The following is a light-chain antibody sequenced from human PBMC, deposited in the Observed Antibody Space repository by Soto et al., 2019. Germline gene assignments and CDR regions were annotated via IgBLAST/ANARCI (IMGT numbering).Light chain of an antibody. J-gene: IGLJ1*01. V-gene: IGLV2-23*02. CDR1: SSDVGAYNY. CDR3: CSYAGGTYV. CDR2: EVT. Sequence: QSVLTQPASVSGSPCQSITISCTRTSSDVGAYNYVSWYQQHPGKAPKLMIYEVTQRPSGVSDRFSGSKSGNTASLTISGLQAEDEADYYCCSYAGGTYVFGTGTKVTVL.